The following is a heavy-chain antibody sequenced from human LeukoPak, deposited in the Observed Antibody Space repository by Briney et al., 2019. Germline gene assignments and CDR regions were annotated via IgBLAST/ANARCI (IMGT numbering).Heavy chain of an antibody. CDR2: INPNSGGT. Sequence: ASVRVSCKASGYTFTDYYIQWVRQAPGQGPEWMGWINPNSGGTNYAQKFQGRVTMTRDTSISTAYMELSRLRSDDTAVYYCARELNYDSSGYYFDYWGQGTLVTVSS. D-gene: IGHD3-22*01. J-gene: IGHJ4*02. V-gene: IGHV1-2*02. CDR1: GYTFTDYY. CDR3: ARELNYDSSGYYFDY.